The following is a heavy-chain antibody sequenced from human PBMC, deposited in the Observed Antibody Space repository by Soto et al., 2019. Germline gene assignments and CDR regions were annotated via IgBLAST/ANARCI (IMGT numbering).Heavy chain of an antibody. CDR2: ISWNGATI. V-gene: IGHV3-9*01. D-gene: IGHD2-15*01. Sequence: QQVESGGALVQPGRSLRLSCAASGFTFDDYAMHWVRQPPGKGLEWVSGISWNGATIDYADSVKGRFTISRDNAKNSLDLQMNSLRADDTALYFCARDHCSGGACYVDYWGQGNLVTVSS. J-gene: IGHJ4*02. CDR1: GFTFDDYA. CDR3: ARDHCSGGACYVDY.